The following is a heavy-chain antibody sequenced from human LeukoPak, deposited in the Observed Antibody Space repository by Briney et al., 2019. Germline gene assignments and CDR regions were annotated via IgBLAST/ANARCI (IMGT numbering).Heavy chain of an antibody. J-gene: IGHJ4*02. CDR2: ITSSSSYI. CDR1: GFTFSSYN. Sequence: GGSLRLSCAASGFTFSSYNMNWARQAPGKGLEWVSSITSSSSYIYYADSVKGRFTISRDNAKNSLYLQINSLRAEDTAVYYCARGRKYTSGYRVTELGSGYSDYWGQGTLVTVSS. V-gene: IGHV3-21*01. CDR3: ARGRKYTSGYRVTELGSGYSDY. D-gene: IGHD5-18*01.